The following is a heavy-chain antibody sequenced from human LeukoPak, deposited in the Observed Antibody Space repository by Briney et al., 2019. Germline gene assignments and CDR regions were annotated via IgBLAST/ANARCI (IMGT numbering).Heavy chain of an antibody. CDR2: ISSTSRFI. V-gene: IGHV3-21*01. J-gene: IGHJ6*02. D-gene: IGHD3-10*01. CDR1: GFIFSDYS. Sequence: PGGSLRLSCAASGFIFSDYSLNWVRQAPGKGLEWVSSISSTSRFIYYADSLKGRFTISRDNTKNSLYLQMNSLRAEDTAVYYCARDLSGGRGVITYYYHAMDVWGHGTTVTVSS. CDR3: ARDLSGGRGVITYYYHAMDV.